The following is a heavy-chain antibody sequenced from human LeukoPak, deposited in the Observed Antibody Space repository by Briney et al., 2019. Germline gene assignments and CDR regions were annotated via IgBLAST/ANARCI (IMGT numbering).Heavy chain of an antibody. CDR2: ISWNSGSI. CDR1: GFTFDDYA. J-gene: IGHJ5*02. V-gene: IGHV3-9*01. Sequence: GGSLRLSCAASGFTFDDYAMHWVRPAPGKGLEWVSGISWNSGSIGYADSVKGRFTISRDNAKNSLYLQMNSLRAEDTALYYCAKDEGFDPWGQGTLVIVSS. CDR3: AKDEGFDP.